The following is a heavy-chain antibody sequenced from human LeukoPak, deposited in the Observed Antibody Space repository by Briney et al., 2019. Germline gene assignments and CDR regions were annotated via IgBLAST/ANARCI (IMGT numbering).Heavy chain of an antibody. CDR3: AKETGGLPY. D-gene: IGHD7-27*01. Sequence: GGSLRLSCAASGFTFRSFAMSWVRQAPGKGLDWVSVISGNGGTTYHADSVKGRFTISRDSSRNTLYLQMNSLRAEDTAIYYCAKETGGLPYWGQGTLVTVSS. CDR1: GFTFRSFA. V-gene: IGHV3-23*01. J-gene: IGHJ4*02. CDR2: ISGNGGTT.